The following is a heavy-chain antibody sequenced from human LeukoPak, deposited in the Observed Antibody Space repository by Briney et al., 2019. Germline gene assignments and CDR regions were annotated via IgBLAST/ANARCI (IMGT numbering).Heavy chain of an antibody. J-gene: IGHJ4*02. V-gene: IGHV1-2*02. Sequence: ASVKVSCKASRYTFTGYYMHWVRQAPGQGLEWMGWINPNSGATNYVQKFQGRVTMTRDTSINTAYMELSRLRSDDTAVYYCATYYYDSSGYSPNDFDYWGQGTLVTVSS. CDR2: INPNSGAT. CDR3: ATYYYDSSGYSPNDFDY. CDR1: RYTFTGYY. D-gene: IGHD3-22*01.